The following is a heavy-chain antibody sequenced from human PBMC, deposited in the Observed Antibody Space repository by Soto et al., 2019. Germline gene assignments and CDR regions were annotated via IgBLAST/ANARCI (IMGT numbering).Heavy chain of an antibody. Sequence: PSETLSLTCTVSGGSISSSSYYWGWIRQPPGKGLEWIGSIYYSGSTYYNPSLKSRVTISVDTSKNQFSLKLSSVTAADTAVYYCASLSLLSRYYFDYWGQGTLVTVSS. CDR2: IYYSGST. V-gene: IGHV4-39*01. D-gene: IGHD2-2*01. J-gene: IGHJ4*02. CDR3: ASLSLLSRYYFDY. CDR1: GGSISSSSYY.